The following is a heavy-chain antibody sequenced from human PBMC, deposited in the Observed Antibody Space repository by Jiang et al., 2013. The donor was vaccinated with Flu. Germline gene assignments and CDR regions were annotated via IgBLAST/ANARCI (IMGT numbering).Heavy chain of an antibody. Sequence: GVSGSLHLAAVTGGAGSGSPQGRDWSGLGTSIMVGNIYYKPSLKSRVTMSIHTSKNQFSLKVRSVTAADTAVYYCARPFLPGVATAGDVFHIWGQGTMVTVSS. J-gene: IGHJ3*02. D-gene: IGHD6-13*01. CDR3: ARPFLPGVATAGDVFHI. CDR2: SIMVGNI. CDR1: GSLHLAAVTG. V-gene: IGHV4-28*02.